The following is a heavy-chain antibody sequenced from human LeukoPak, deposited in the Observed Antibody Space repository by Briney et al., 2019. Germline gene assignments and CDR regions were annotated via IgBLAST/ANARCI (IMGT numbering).Heavy chain of an antibody. D-gene: IGHD5-18*01. J-gene: IGHJ4*02. CDR1: GGSISSSSYY. V-gene: IGHV4-39*07. Sequence: SETLFLTCTVSGGSISSSSYYWGWIRQPPGKGLEWIGSIYYSGSTYYNPSLKSRVTISLDTSKNQFSLKLSSVTAADTAVYYCARGKYSYAYFGAYYFDYWGQGTLVTVSS. CDR3: ARGKYSYAYFGAYYFDY. CDR2: IYYSGST.